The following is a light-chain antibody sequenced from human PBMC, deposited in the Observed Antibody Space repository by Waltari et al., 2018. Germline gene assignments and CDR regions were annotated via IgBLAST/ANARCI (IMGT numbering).Light chain of an antibody. Sequence: QSVLTQPPSVSGTPGQTVTISCFGTNSNIGRNSVFWYQQLPGTAPKLLSYRDDQRPSGVPDRFSGSKSGTSDSLAIRGLRSEDEADYYCAAWDDSLSVSYVFGSGTKVTV. CDR3: AAWDDSLSVSYV. V-gene: IGLV1-47*01. CDR2: RDD. J-gene: IGLJ1*01. CDR1: NSNIGRNS.